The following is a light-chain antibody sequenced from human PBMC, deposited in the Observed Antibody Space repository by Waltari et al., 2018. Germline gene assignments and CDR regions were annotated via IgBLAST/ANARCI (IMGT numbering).Light chain of an antibody. J-gene: IGLJ3*02. CDR2: DVS. CDR1: STDVGGYDR. V-gene: IGLV2-18*01. Sequence: QSALTQPPSVSGSPGQSVTISCTGISTDVGGYDRVSWYQQSPGTAPKLMISDVSNRPSGVPDRFSGSKSGNTASLTISGLQAEDEADYDCNLYAGSSTLGVFGGGTKLTVL. CDR3: NLYAGSSTLGV.